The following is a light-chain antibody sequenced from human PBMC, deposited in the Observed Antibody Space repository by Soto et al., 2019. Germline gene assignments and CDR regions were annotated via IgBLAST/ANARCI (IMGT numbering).Light chain of an antibody. CDR1: SDDVGAYNS. CDR2: KGT. CDR3: CSSAPESTYV. J-gene: IGLJ1*01. V-gene: IGLV2-23*01. Sequence: QSALAQPASVSGSPGQSITISCTGTSDDVGAYNSVSWYQQLPHKAPQVILYKGTQRPSGVSSRFSGSTSGTAASLTISGLQADDEADYFCCSSAPESTYVFGTGTKLTFL.